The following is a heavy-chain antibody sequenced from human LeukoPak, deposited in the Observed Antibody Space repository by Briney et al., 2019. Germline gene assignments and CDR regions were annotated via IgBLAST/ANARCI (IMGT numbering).Heavy chain of an antibody. Sequence: GGSLRLSCAVSGFTFRSYGMNWVRQAPGKGLEWVSYISTGSTTISYADSVKGRFTISRDNSKNTLYLQMNSLRAEDTAVYYCARTPSIAAEPSVGMDVWGQGTTVTVS. CDR3: ARTPSIAAEPSVGMDV. D-gene: IGHD6-6*01. CDR1: GFTFRSYG. J-gene: IGHJ6*02. CDR2: ISTGSTTI. V-gene: IGHV3-48*01.